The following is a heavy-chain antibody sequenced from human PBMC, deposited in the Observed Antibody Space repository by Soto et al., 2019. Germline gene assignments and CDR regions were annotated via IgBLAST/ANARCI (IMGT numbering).Heavy chain of an antibody. CDR3: ARAAYYYDSSGYYRKGWADPMEAFDI. CDR2: IWYDGSNK. Sequence: GGSLRLSCAASGFTFSSYGMHWVRQAPGKGLEWVAVIWYDGSNKYYADSVKGRFTISRDNSKNTLYLQMNSLRAEDTAVYYCARAAYYYDSSGYYRKGWADPMEAFDIWGQGTMVTVSS. V-gene: IGHV3-33*01. J-gene: IGHJ3*02. D-gene: IGHD3-22*01. CDR1: GFTFSSYG.